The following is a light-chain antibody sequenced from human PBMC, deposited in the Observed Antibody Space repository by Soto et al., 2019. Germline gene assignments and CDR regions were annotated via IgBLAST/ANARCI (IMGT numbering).Light chain of an antibody. V-gene: IGLV1-51*01. CDR2: DSN. CDR3: GTGDRRLCVHV. J-gene: IGLJ1*01. Sequence: QTVPTQPPSLSAAPGQKVTISCSGSSSNIGNNYVSWYQQVPGTAPKLLIYDSNNRPSGNPNRFSRSKSGTSATLGISGLQTGDEADYYCGTGDRRLCVHVVGTGTKVTVL. CDR1: SSNIGNNY.